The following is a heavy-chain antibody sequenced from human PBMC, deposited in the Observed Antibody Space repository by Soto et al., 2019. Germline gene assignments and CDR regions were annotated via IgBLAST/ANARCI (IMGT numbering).Heavy chain of an antibody. V-gene: IGHV3-74*01. CDR3: ARVYYQDGSVDRYFDN. Sequence: EVQLVESGGGLVQPGGSLRLSCAASGFTFSSYWMHWVRQGPGKGLVWVSRLNSDGTSSTYADSVKGRFTISRDNAKNTLYLQMNGLRAEDTAVYYCARVYYQDGSVDRYFDNWGQGTLVTVSS. CDR2: LNSDGTSS. CDR1: GFTFSSYW. D-gene: IGHD3-22*01. J-gene: IGHJ4*02.